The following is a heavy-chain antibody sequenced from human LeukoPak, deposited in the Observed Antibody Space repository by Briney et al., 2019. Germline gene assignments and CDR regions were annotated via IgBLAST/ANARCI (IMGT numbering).Heavy chain of an antibody. CDR2: ISSSGSTI. CDR1: GFTFSDYY. V-gene: IGHV3-11*04. CDR3: ARSSLRFRILTGYPPADFDY. Sequence: PGGSLRLSCAASGFTFSDYYMSWIRQAPGKGLEWVSYISSSGSTIYYADSVKGRFTISRDNAKNSLYLQMNSLRAEDTAVYYCARSSLRFRILTGYPPADFDYWGQGTLVTVSS. J-gene: IGHJ4*02. D-gene: IGHD3-9*01.